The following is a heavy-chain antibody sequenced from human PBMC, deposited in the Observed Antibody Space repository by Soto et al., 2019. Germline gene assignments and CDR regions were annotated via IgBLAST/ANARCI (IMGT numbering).Heavy chain of an antibody. CDR1: GGTFSSHT. CDR2: IIPALGTA. D-gene: IGHD4-17*01. Sequence: QDQLVQSGAEVKKPGSSVKVSCKASGGTFSSHTFSWVRQAPGQGLEWMGRIIPALGTATYAQKFQGRVTMTADESATTVYMELTSLRSEDTAVYYCARPDFGDYWYFDLWGRGTLVTVSS. CDR3: ARPDFGDYWYFDL. J-gene: IGHJ2*01. V-gene: IGHV1-69*08.